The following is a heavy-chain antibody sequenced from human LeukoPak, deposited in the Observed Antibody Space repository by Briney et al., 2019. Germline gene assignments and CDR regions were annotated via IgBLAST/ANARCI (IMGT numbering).Heavy chain of an antibody. Sequence: SETLSLTCTVSGGSISNYYWSWIRQPPGKGLGWIGYIYYSGSTNYNPSLKSRVTISVDTSKNQFSLKLSSVTAADTAVSYCARFTYYNFWSGYSNQGLDYWGQGTLVTVSS. V-gene: IGHV4-59*01. J-gene: IGHJ4*02. D-gene: IGHD3-3*01. CDR2: IYYSGST. CDR3: ARFTYYNFWSGYSNQGLDY. CDR1: GGSISNYY.